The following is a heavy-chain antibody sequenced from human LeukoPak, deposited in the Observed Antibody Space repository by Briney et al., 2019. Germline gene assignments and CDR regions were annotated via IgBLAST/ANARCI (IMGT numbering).Heavy chain of an antibody. V-gene: IGHV4-30-4*01. J-gene: IGHJ3*02. CDR2: TYYSGST. CDR1: GGSISSGDYC. Sequence: SQTLSLTCTVSGGSISSGDYCWSWIRQPPGKGLEWIGYTYYSGSTYYNPSLKSRVTISVDTSKNQFSLKLSSVTAADTAVYYCARDYGDYVWSAFDIWGQGTMVTVSS. D-gene: IGHD4-17*01. CDR3: ARDYGDYVWSAFDI.